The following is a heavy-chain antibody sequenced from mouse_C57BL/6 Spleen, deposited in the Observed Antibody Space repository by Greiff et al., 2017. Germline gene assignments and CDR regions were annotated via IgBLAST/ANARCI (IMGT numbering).Heavy chain of an antibody. CDR3: ARNYGSSYYAMDY. Sequence: QVQLQQPGAELVRPGSSVKLSCKASGYTFTSYWMHWVKQRPIQGLEWIGNIDPSDSETHYNQKFKDKATLTVEKSSSTAYMQLSSLTSEDSAVYYCARNYGSSYYAMDYWGQGTSVTVSS. CDR2: IDPSDSET. CDR1: GYTFTSYW. V-gene: IGHV1-52*01. D-gene: IGHD1-1*01. J-gene: IGHJ4*01.